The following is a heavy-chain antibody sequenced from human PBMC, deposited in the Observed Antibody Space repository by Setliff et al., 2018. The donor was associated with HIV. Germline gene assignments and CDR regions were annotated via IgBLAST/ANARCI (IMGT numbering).Heavy chain of an antibody. J-gene: IGHJ4*02. CDR3: ARARIPTGGTSTSLDY. Sequence: PGGSLRLSCEASGFTFSDYGMHWVRQAPGKGLEWLTFIRNDASNTYYADSVKGRFTIPRDSSKNTLYLQVDSLRAEDTAVYYCARARIPTGGTSTSLDYWGQGTQVTVS. V-gene: IGHV3-30*02. CDR1: GFTFSDYG. D-gene: IGHD1-1*01. CDR2: IRNDASNT.